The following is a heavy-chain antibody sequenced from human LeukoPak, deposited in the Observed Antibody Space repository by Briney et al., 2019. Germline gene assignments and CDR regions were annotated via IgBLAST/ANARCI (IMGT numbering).Heavy chain of an antibody. CDR2: INHSGGT. J-gene: IGHJ3*02. D-gene: IGHD2-2*01. CDR1: GGSFSGYY. V-gene: IGHV4-34*01. CDR3: ARVRYCSSTSCYSKSAFDI. Sequence: SETLSLTCAVYGGSFSGYYWSWIRQPPGKGLEWIGEINHSGGTSYNPSLKSRVTISVDTSKNQFSLKLSSVTAADTAVYYCARVRYCSSTSCYSKSAFDIWGQGTMVTVSS.